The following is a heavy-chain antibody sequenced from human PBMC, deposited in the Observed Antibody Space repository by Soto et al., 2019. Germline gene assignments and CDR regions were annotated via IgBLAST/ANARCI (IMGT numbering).Heavy chain of an antibody. V-gene: IGHV3-74*01. CDR1: GFTLSSYW. Sequence: EVQLVESGGGLVQPGESLRLSCAASGFTLSSYWMHWVRQAPGKGLVWVSRINSDGSSTSYAGSVKGLFTISRDNAKNTLYLQINSLRAEHTALYYSVRTSLVVAAATREDYWGQGTLVTVSS. D-gene: IGHD2-15*01. J-gene: IGHJ4*02. CDR3: VRTSLVVAAATREDY. CDR2: INSDGSST.